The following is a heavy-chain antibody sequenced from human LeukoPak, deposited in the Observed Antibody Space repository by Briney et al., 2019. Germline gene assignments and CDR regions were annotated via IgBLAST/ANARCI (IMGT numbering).Heavy chain of an antibody. D-gene: IGHD2-2*02. CDR3: AREGEHCSGTSCYTLHYYYYYMDV. CDR2: IGTAGDT. Sequence: GGSLRLSCAASGFTFSSYDMHWVRQATGKGLEWVSAIGTAGDTYYPGSVKGRFTISRENAKNSLYLQMNSLRAGDTAVYYCAREGEHCSGTSCYTLHYYYYYMDVWGKGTTVTVSS. CDR1: GFTFSSYD. V-gene: IGHV3-13*01. J-gene: IGHJ6*03.